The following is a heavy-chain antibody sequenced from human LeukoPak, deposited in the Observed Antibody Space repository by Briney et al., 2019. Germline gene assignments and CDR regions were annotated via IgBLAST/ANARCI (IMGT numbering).Heavy chain of an antibody. Sequence: PGGSLRLSCAASGFTVGSNSMSWVRQAPGKGLEWVAVISYDGSNKYYADSVKGRFTISRDNSRNTLYLQMNSLRAEDTAVYYCARGGYSYGLYNWFDPWGQGTLVTVSS. J-gene: IGHJ5*02. CDR2: ISYDGSNK. CDR1: GFTVGSNS. V-gene: IGHV3-30*04. D-gene: IGHD5-18*01. CDR3: ARGGYSYGLYNWFDP.